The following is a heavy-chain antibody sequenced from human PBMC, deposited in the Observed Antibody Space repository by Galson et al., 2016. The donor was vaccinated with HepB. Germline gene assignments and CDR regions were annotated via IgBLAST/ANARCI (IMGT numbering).Heavy chain of an antibody. CDR3: ARKGDSGSSHHSYYAMDV. CDR2: LYGAGDT. J-gene: IGHJ6*02. D-gene: IGHD3-10*01. CDR1: GFTVSNNY. Sequence: SLRLSCAASGFTVSNNYMNWVRQAPGKGLEWVSTLYGAGDTYYADSVKGRFIISRDNSKKTLYLQMNSLRAEDTAVYYCARKGDSGSSHHSYYAMDVWGQGTTVTVSS. V-gene: IGHV3-53*01.